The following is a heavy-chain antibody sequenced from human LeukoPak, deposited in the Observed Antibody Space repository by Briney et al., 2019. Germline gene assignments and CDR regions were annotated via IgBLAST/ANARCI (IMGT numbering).Heavy chain of an antibody. J-gene: IGHJ3*02. Sequence: PGGSLRLSCAASGFTFSSYWMSWVRQAPGKGLEWVSYISTSGSTIYYADSVKGRFTISRDNAKNSLYLQMNSLRAEDTAVYYCASEHYYDSSGYHHDAFDIWGQGTMVTVSS. CDR2: ISTSGSTI. CDR1: GFTFSSYW. V-gene: IGHV3-48*04. D-gene: IGHD3-22*01. CDR3: ASEHYYDSSGYHHDAFDI.